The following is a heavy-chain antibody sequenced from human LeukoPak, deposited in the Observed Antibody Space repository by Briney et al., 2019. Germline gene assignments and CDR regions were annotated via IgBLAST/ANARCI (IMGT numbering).Heavy chain of an antibody. CDR3: ARAGLPVYYYYMDV. J-gene: IGHJ6*03. V-gene: IGHV3-23*01. CDR1: GFTFSSYG. Sequence: GGTLRLSYAASGFTFSSYGMSWVRQAPGKGLEWVSAISGSGGSTYYADSVKGRFTISRDNSKNTLYLQMNSLRAEDTAVYYCARAGLPVYYYYMDVWGKGTTVTVSS. CDR2: ISGSGGST.